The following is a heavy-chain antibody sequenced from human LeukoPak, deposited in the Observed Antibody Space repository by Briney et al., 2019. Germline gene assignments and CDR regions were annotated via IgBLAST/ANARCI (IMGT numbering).Heavy chain of an antibody. CDR1: GYTFTGYY. CDR3: ARWVIAAGV. V-gene: IGHV1-2*02. CDR2: INPDSGDT. Sequence: ASVKVSCKASGYTFTGYYMHWVRQAPGQGLGWMGWINPDSGDTNYQGRVTMTRDTSISTAYMELSRLISDDTAVYYCARWVIAAGVWGQGTLVTVSS. J-gene: IGHJ4*02. D-gene: IGHD3-10*01.